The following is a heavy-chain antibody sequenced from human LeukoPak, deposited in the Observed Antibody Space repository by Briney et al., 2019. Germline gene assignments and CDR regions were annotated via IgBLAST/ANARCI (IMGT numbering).Heavy chain of an antibody. Sequence: ASVKVSCKASGYTFTSYYMHWVRQAPGQGLEWMGWINPNSGGTNYAQKFQGRVTMTRDTSISTAYMELSRLRSDDTAVYYCARGQSAGVVIYYYYGMDVWGQGTTVTVSS. CDR2: INPNSGGT. D-gene: IGHD3-3*01. CDR3: ARGQSAGVVIYYYYGMDV. J-gene: IGHJ6*02. CDR1: GYTFTSYY. V-gene: IGHV1-2*02.